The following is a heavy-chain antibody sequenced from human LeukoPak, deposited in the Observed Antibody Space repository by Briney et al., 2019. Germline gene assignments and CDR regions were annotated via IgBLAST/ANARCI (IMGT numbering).Heavy chain of an antibody. V-gene: IGHV1-69*04. CDR2: IIPILGIA. D-gene: IGHD3-3*01. CDR1: GGTFSSYA. J-gene: IGHJ4*02. CDR3: ARAQFKGYDFWSGYYAFDY. Sequence: GASVTVSFKASGGTFSSYAISWVRQAPGQGLEWMGRIIPILGIANYAQKFQGRVTITADKSTSTAYMELSSLRSEDTAVYYCARAQFKGYDFWSGYYAFDYWGQGTLVTVSS.